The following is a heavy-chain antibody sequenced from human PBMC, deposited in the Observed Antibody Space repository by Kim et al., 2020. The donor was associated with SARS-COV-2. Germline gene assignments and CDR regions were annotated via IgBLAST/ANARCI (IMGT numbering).Heavy chain of an antibody. Sequence: SETLSLTCIVSTGSISNSNYYWGWLRQPPGKGLEWIGSISYRGSSYYNPSLKSRVTISVDTSKNQFSLKVTSVTAADTAIYYCATNGEAAGGNWFDPWGQGTLVTVSS. J-gene: IGHJ5*02. CDR2: ISYRGSS. CDR3: ATNGEAAGGNWFDP. D-gene: IGHD6-13*01. CDR1: TGSISNSNYY. V-gene: IGHV4-39*01.